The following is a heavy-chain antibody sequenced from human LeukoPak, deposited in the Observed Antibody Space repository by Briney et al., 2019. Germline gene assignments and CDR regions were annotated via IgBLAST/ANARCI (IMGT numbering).Heavy chain of an antibody. J-gene: IGHJ3*02. D-gene: IGHD6-13*01. CDR3: ARDPMRDSSSWWDAFDI. CDR1: GFTFSSYS. V-gene: IGHV3-48*04. Sequence: PGGSLRLSCAASGFTFSSYSMNWVRQAPGKGLEWVSYISSSSTIYYADSVKGRFTISRDNAKNSLYLQMNSLRAEDTAVYYCARDPMRDSSSWWDAFDIWGQGTMVTVSS. CDR2: ISSSSTI.